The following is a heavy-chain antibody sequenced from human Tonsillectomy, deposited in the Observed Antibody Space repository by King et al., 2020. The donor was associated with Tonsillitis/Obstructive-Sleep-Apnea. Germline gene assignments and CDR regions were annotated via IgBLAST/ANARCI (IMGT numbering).Heavy chain of an antibody. CDR2: ISAYNGNT. Sequence: VQLVQSGAEVKKPGASVKVSCKASGYTYTSYGISWVRQAPGQGLEWMGWISAYNGNTNYAQKLQGRVTMTTDTSTSTAYMELRRLRSDDTAVYYCAAGIAPDYPRRDNWVDPWGQGTLVTVSS. V-gene: IGHV1-18*01. D-gene: IGHD1-14*01. J-gene: IGHJ5*02. CDR1: GYTYTSYG. CDR3: AAGIAPDYPRRDNWVDP.